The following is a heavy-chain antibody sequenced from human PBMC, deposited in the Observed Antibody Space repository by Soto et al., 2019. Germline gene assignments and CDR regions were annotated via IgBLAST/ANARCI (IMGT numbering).Heavy chain of an antibody. D-gene: IGHD3-22*01. CDR2: IWYDGSNK. Sequence: PGGSLRLSCAASGFTFSSYGMHWVRQAPGKGLEWVAVIWYDGSNKYYADSVRGRFTISRDNSKNTLYLQMNSLRAEDTAVYYCARDPANYDSSGYYPNDAFDIWGQGTMVTVSS. CDR1: GFTFSSYG. V-gene: IGHV3-33*01. CDR3: ARDPANYDSSGYYPNDAFDI. J-gene: IGHJ3*02.